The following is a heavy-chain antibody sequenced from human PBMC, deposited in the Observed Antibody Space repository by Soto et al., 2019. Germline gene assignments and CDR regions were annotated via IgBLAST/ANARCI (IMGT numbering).Heavy chain of an antibody. CDR3: ARMYCTTTTCDSWFDP. CDR2: IDPGDTYA. V-gene: IGHV5-10-1*01. Sequence: ESLTVSCPGFGYTFATFWITWVRQMPGKGLEWMGRIDPGDTYATYSPAFQGHVTISADKATSTAYLQWSSLKASDTAMYFCARMYCTTTTCDSWFDPWGQGTLVTVSS. D-gene: IGHD2-2*01. J-gene: IGHJ5*02. CDR1: GYTFATFW.